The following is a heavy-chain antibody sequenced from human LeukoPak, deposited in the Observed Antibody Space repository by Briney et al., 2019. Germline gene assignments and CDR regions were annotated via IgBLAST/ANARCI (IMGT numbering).Heavy chain of an antibody. V-gene: IGHV3-74*01. J-gene: IGHJ4*02. CDR3: AKSPAYYDFWSGYEK. CDR1: GFTFSSYW. D-gene: IGHD3-3*01. Sequence: GGSLRLSCAASGFTFSSYWMHWVRQATGKGLVWVSRINGDGSSTSYADSVKGRFTISRDNSKNTLYLQMNSMRAEDTAVYHCAKSPAYYDFWSGYEKWGQGTLVTVSS. CDR2: INGDGSST.